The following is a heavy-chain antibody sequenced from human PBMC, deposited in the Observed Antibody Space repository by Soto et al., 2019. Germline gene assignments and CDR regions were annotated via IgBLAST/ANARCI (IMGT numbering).Heavy chain of an antibody. CDR1: GFTFSSYG. CDR3: AKRPYGDYGSIYYYYGMDV. V-gene: IGHV3-30*18. J-gene: IGHJ6*02. Sequence: QVQLVESGGGVVQPGRSLRLSCAASGFTFSSYGMHWVRQAPGKGLEWVAVVSYDGGNKYYADSVKGRFIISRDNSKNPLYLEMNSLRPEDTAVYYCAKRPYGDYGSIYYYYGMDVWGQGTTVTVSS. D-gene: IGHD4-17*01. CDR2: VSYDGGNK.